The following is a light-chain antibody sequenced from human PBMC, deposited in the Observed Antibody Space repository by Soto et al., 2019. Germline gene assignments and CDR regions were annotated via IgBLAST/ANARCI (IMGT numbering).Light chain of an antibody. Sequence: DIQMTQSPSTLSASVGDRVTITRRASQSIGSWLAWYQQKPGKAPKLLIYKASTLESGVPSRFSGSGSGTEFTLTISSLQPDDFATYYCQQYNSYLYTFGQGTKLEIK. CDR3: QQYNSYLYT. CDR1: QSIGSW. J-gene: IGKJ2*01. CDR2: KAS. V-gene: IGKV1-5*03.